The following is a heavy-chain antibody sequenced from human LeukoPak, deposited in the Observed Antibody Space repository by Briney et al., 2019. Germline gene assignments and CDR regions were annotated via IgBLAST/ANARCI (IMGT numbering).Heavy chain of an antibody. Sequence: SETLSLTCTVSGGSISSYYWSWIRQPPGKGLEWIGYIYYSGNTNYNPSLKSRVTISVDTSKNQFSLKLSSVTAADTAVYYCARRSRRHNWFDPWGQGTLVTVSS. CDR1: GGSISSYY. J-gene: IGHJ5*02. CDR2: IYYSGNT. CDR3: ARRSRRHNWFDP. V-gene: IGHV4-59*12.